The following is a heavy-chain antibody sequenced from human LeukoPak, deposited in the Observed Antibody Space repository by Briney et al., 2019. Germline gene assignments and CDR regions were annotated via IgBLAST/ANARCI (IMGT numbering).Heavy chain of an antibody. D-gene: IGHD1-26*01. CDR1: DASISGYY. J-gene: IGHJ4*02. Sequence: SETLSPTCTVSDASISGYYWSWIRQPPGKGLEWIGSIHFSGSTNYNPSLRSRVTISVDTSKNQLSLKLSSVTAADTAVYYCARDLGGIYFDYWGQGTLVTVSS. CDR3: ARDLGGIYFDY. V-gene: IGHV4-59*01. CDR2: IHFSGST.